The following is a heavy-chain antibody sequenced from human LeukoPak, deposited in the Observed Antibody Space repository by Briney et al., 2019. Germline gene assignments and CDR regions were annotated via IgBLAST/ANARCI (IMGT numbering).Heavy chain of an antibody. CDR2: INPSGGNA. J-gene: IGHJ6*03. V-gene: IGHV1-46*01. CDR1: GYTFTNYY. CDR3: VRRQGHYSTGGYYYYMDV. Sequence: ASVKVSCKASGYTFTNYYMHWVRQAPGQGLEWMGIINPSGGNASYAQKFQGRVTMTRDTSTSTVYMELSSLTSEDTAVYYCVRRQGHYSTGGYYYYMDVWGTGTTVTVSS. D-gene: IGHD2-15*01.